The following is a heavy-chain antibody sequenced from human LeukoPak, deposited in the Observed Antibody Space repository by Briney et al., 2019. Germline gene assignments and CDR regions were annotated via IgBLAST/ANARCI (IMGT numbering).Heavy chain of an antibody. D-gene: IGHD1-26*01. J-gene: IGHJ6*02. CDR2: ISGSGGST. CDR3: AKDRSGSYYIYGMDV. V-gene: IGHV3-23*01. Sequence: SGGSLRLSCAASGFTFSSYAMSWVRQAPGKGLEWVSAISGSGGSTYYADSVKGRFTISRDNSKNTLYLQMNSLRAEDTAVYYCAKDRSGSYYIYGMDVWGQGTTVTVSS. CDR1: GFTFSSYA.